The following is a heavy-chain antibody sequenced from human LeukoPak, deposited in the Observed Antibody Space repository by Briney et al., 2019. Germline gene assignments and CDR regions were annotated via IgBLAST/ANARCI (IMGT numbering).Heavy chain of an antibody. CDR3: ARVPQLAAYYFDY. V-gene: IGHV1-69*05. D-gene: IGHD2-2*01. CDR2: IIPMFGAT. J-gene: IGHJ4*02. CDR1: GGIFSSYG. Sequence: SVKVSCKASGGIFSSYGINWVRQAPGQGLEWMGRIIPMFGATNYAQKFQGRVTVTTDESTSTAYMELSSLRSEDTAVYYCARVPQLAAYYFDYWGQGTLVTVSS.